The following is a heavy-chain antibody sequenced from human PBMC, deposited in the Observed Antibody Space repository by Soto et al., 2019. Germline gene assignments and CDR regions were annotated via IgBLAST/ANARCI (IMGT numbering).Heavy chain of an antibody. J-gene: IGHJ3*02. CDR3: ARDRVGSGWSHEAFDI. CDR1: GGTFSSYA. CDR2: IIPIFATA. Sequence: GASVKVSCNASGGTFSSYAISWARPAPGQGLEWMGGIIPIFATANYAQKFQGRVTITADESTSTAYMELSSLRSEDTAVYYCARDRVGSGWSHEAFDIGGQGTMVTVSS. D-gene: IGHD6-19*01. V-gene: IGHV1-69*13.